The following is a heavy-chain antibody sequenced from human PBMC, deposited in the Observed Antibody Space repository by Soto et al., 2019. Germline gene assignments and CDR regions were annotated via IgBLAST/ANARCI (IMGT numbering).Heavy chain of an antibody. V-gene: IGHV1-58*01. Sequence: QMQLVQSGPEVKKPGTSVKVSCKASGFTFTSSAVQWVRQARGQRLEWIGWIVVGSGNTNYAQKFQERVTITRDMSTSTAYMELSSLRSEDTAVYYCAASRRIRITIFGVVITSNGMDVWGQGTTVTISS. CDR1: GFTFTSSA. J-gene: IGHJ6*02. CDR3: AASRRIRITIFGVVITSNGMDV. CDR2: IVVGSGNT. D-gene: IGHD3-3*01.